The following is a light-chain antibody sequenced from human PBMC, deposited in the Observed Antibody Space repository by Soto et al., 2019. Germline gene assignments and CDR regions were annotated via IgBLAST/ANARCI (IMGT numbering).Light chain of an antibody. CDR1: QSVGGNY. CDR2: GAS. CDR3: QQFGSSPLYT. V-gene: IGKV3-20*01. J-gene: IGKJ2*01. Sequence: EIVLTQSPGTLSLSPGERATLSCRASQSVGGNYLAWYQQKPGQAPRLLIYGASSRATGIPARFSGSGSGTDFTLTISRLEPEDFAVYYCQQFGSSPLYTFGQGTKLDIK.